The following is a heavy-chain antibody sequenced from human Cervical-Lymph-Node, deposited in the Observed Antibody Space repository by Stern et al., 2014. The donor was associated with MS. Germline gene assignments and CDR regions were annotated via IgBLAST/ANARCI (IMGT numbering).Heavy chain of an antibody. Sequence: QVQLVQSGPGLVKPSETLSLTCTVSGGSISSHYWTWMRQPPGKGLEWIGYIHYSGSTRFNPSLKSRVTMSVDTSKNHISLRLSSVTAADTAVYYCVRYCGGGSCPDVWGQGITVTVSS. J-gene: IGHJ6*02. V-gene: IGHV4-59*11. CDR1: GGSISSHY. D-gene: IGHD2-15*01. CDR3: VRYCGGGSCPDV. CDR2: IHYSGST.